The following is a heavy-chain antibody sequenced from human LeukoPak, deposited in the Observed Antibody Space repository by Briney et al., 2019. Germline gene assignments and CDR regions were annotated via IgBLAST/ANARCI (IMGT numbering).Heavy chain of an antibody. D-gene: IGHD3-10*01. CDR1: GFTVSSNY. CDR2: IYSGGST. CDR3: ARDGWGITMVRGVIAPPFDY. Sequence: PGGSLRLSCAASGFTVSSNYMSWVRQAPGKGLEWVSVIYSGGSTYYADSVKGRFTISRDNSKNTLYLQMNSLRAEDTAVYYCARDGWGITMVRGVIAPPFDYWGQGTLVTVSS. J-gene: IGHJ4*02. V-gene: IGHV3-53*05.